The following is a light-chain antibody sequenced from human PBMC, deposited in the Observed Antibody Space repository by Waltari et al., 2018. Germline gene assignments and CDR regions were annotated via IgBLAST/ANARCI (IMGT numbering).Light chain of an antibody. V-gene: IGKV4-1*01. CDR2: WSS. CDR3: QQFFTTPPS. J-gene: IGKJ2*01. Sequence: DIVLTQSPDSLVVSLGERATNNCKSSQKVFYNSNAKNYLVWYQKKTGQPPKLLIYWSSTRESVIVDRFISNVSVTEFTLTISNLHAEDVAVYYSQQFFTTPPSFGQVIELEIK. CDR1: QKVFYNSNAKNY.